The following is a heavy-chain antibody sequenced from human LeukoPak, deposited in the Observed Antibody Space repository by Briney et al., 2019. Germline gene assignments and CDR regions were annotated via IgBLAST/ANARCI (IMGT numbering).Heavy chain of an antibody. CDR2: IYHSGST. CDR1: GGSISSGGYY. D-gene: IGHD2-2*01. J-gene: IGHJ5*02. V-gene: IGHV4-30-2*01. CDR3: ARVNRYCSSTSCYWFDP. Sequence: TLSLTCTVSGGSISSGGYYWSWIRQPPGKGLEWIGYIYHSGSTYYNPSLKSRVTISVDRSKNQFSMKLSSVTAADTAVYYCARVNRYCSSTSCYWFDPWGQGTLVTVSS.